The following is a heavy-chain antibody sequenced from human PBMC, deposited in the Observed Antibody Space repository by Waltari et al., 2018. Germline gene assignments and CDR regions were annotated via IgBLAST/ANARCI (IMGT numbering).Heavy chain of an antibody. CDR3: AGRGIAAAGTWSYYYMDV. J-gene: IGHJ6*03. Sequence: VQVVQSVTEVETPWVSLKVSGKCSGYSFTSCWIGWVRRMRGKGLEWIGIIYPGDCDTYYTPPFRGHVITLAAKSINIAYMQWCSLKASDTAKYYCAGRGIAAAGTWSYYYMDVWGKGTTVTVSS. V-gene: IGHV5-51*03. CDR1: GYSFTSCW. CDR2: IYPGDCDT. D-gene: IGHD6-13*01.